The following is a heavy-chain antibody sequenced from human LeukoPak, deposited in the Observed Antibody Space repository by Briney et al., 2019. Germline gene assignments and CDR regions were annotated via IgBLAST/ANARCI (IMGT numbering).Heavy chain of an antibody. CDR1: GFTFSSYA. D-gene: IGHD6-6*01. Sequence: GGSLRLSCAASGFTFSSYAMSWVRQAPGKGLEWVSAISGSGGSTYYADSVKGRFTISRDNSKNTLYLQMNGLRAEDTAVYYCAKFDSSSPYYFDYWGQGTLVTVSS. V-gene: IGHV3-23*01. CDR3: AKFDSSSPYYFDY. CDR2: ISGSGGST. J-gene: IGHJ4*02.